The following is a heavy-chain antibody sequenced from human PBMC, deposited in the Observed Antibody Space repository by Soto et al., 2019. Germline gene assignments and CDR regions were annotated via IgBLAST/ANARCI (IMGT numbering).Heavy chain of an antibody. Sequence: QVPLAQSANEVKKPGASVRVSCKAAGYTFIRYGIAWVRQAPGQGLEWMGWISPYNDYTVYAQKFQGRVSMTADTSTRTVYMNLRGLKSDDTAVYYCARGGDYDNSWGKLSHYGLDVWGQGTSVSVSS. J-gene: IGHJ6*02. V-gene: IGHV1-18*01. CDR3: ARGGDYDNSWGKLSHYGLDV. D-gene: IGHD3-16*01. CDR1: GYTFIRYG. CDR2: ISPYNDYT.